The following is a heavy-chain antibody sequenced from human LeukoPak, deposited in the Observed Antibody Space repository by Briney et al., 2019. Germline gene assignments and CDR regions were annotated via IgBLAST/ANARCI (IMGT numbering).Heavy chain of an antibody. D-gene: IGHD3-10*02. Sequence: PGGSLRLSCAASGFTFNSYNMNWVRQAPGKGLEWVSSITSSSTYMYYADSVKGRFTISRDNAKNSLYLQMNSLRAEDTAVYYCAELGITMIGGVWGKGTTVTISS. J-gene: IGHJ6*04. CDR2: ITSSSTYM. CDR1: GFTFNSYN. CDR3: AELGITMIGGV. V-gene: IGHV3-21*01.